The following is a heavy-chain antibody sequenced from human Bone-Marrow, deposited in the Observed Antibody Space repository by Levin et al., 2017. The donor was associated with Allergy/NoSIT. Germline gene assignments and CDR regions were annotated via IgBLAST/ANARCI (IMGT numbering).Heavy chain of an antibody. J-gene: IGHJ3*02. V-gene: IGHV3-48*04. D-gene: IGHD6-19*01. CDR1: GFSFNTYS. CDR3: SRAMSQYGSGWGRASDI. CDR2: ISGSGSTI. Sequence: GGSLRLSCAASGFSFNTYSMHWVRQAPGKGLEWFSYISGSGSTIYYADSVKGRFTISRDNAKSSLYLQMNSLRADDTAVYYCSRAMSQYGSGWGRASDIWGQGTMVTVSS.